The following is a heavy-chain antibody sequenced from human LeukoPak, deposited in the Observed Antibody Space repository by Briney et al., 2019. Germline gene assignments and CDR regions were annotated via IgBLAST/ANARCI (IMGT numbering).Heavy chain of an antibody. CDR1: GGSISSYY. J-gene: IGHJ6*02. D-gene: IGHD6-6*01. V-gene: IGHV4-59*01. CDR2: IYYSGST. Sequence: SETLSLTCTVSGGSISSYYWSWIRQPPGKGLEWIGYIYYSGSTNYNPSLKSRVTISVDTSKNQFSLKLSSVTAADTAVYYCARAQYSSSPPLYYYYGMDVWGQGTTVTVSS. CDR3: ARAQYSSSPPLYYYYGMDV.